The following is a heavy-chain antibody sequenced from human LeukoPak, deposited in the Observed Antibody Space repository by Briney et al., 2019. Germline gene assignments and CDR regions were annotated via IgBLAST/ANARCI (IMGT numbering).Heavy chain of an antibody. D-gene: IGHD2-8*01. CDR2: ISSDGART. J-gene: IGHJ4*02. CDR3: ARKGYGVNYFDY. Sequence: GGSLRLSCAASGLTFSSNAMHWVRQAPGKGLGYVSGISSDGARTHYANSVKGRFTISRDNAKNTIDLQMGSLRPEDTAVYYCARKGYGVNYFDYWGQGTLVTVSS. V-gene: IGHV3-64*01. CDR1: GLTFSSNA.